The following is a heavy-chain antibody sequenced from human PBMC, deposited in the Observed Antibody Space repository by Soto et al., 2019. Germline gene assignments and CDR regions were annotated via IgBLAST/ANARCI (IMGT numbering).Heavy chain of an antibody. D-gene: IGHD3-10*01. CDR3: ARDRDNDL. CDR2: IRRRGDTI. CDR1: GFTFSSYE. V-gene: IGHV3-48*03. J-gene: IGHJ2*01. Sequence: EVQLVESGGGLVQPGGSLRLSCAASGFTFSSYEMNWVRQAPGRGLEWVSYIRRRGDTIYYADSVKGRFTISRDNAKNSLYLQMNSLRAEDTAVYYCARDRDNDLWGRGTLVTVSS.